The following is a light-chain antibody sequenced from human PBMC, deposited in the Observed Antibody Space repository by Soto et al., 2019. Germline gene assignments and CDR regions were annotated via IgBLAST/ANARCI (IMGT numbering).Light chain of an antibody. CDR2: DAS. V-gene: IGKV3D-20*02. CDR1: QSVSSSS. Sequence: EIVFTQSPGTLSLSPGERVTLSCRSSQSVSSSSLAWYQQKRGQAPRLLIYDASNTATGIPARFSGSGSGADFTLTISSLEPEDFAVYYCQQRSNWTLTFGGGTKVDI. J-gene: IGKJ4*01. CDR3: QQRSNWTLT.